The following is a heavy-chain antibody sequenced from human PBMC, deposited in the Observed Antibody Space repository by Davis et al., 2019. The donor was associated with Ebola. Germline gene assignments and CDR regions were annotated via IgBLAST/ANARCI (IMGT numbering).Heavy chain of an antibody. CDR2: IYYIGST. Sequence: SETLSLTCTVSVGSISRYYLSWIRQPPGKGLEWIWSIYYIGSTNYNPSLKSRVPISVDTSKNQFSLKLSSVTAADTAVYYCARDATMVQGVIIADAFDIWGQGTMVTVSS. D-gene: IGHD3-10*01. J-gene: IGHJ3*02. V-gene: IGHV4-59*01. CDR3: ARDATMVQGVIIADAFDI. CDR1: VGSISRYY.